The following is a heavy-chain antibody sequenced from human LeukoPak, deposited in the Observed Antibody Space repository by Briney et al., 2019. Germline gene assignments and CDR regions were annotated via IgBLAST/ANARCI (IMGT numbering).Heavy chain of an antibody. CDR2: ICNSGST. Sequence: SETLSLTCTVSGGSMRSYFWNWIRQPAGKGLEWIGRICNSGSTKYNPSLKSRVTMSVDTSKNQFSLKLSSVTAADTAVYYCAREEGSSTSYYYYYMDVWGKGTTVTVSS. J-gene: IGHJ6*03. V-gene: IGHV4-4*07. D-gene: IGHD2-2*01. CDR3: AREEGSSTSYYYYYMDV. CDR1: GGSMRSYF.